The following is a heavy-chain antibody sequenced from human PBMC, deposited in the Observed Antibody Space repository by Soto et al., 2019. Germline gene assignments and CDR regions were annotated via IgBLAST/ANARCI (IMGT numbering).Heavy chain of an antibody. D-gene: IGHD2-15*01. J-gene: IGHJ5*02. Sequence: QVQLVESGGGLVTPGGSLRLSCASSGFTFSDYYMSWIRQAPGKGLEWLSYISPGSRYPAYADSVKGRLTISRDIARRSLSLQMNSLTVDDTAIYYCVRGGGGGLFDPWGQGSMVTVSS. CDR3: VRGGGGGLFDP. V-gene: IGHV3-11*06. CDR2: ISPGSRYP. CDR1: GFTFSDYY.